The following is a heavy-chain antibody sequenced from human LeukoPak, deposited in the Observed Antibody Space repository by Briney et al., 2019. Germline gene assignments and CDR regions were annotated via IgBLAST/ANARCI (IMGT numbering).Heavy chain of an antibody. CDR3: AKDMKIGWYDGQFFDY. CDR2: ISSSSSYI. CDR1: GFTFSSYS. D-gene: IGHD2-15*01. Sequence: GGSLRLSCAASGFTFSSYSINWVRQAPGKGLEWVSSISSSSSYIYYADSVKGRFTISRDNAKNSLYLQMNSLRAEDTAVYYCAKDMKIGWYDGQFFDYWGQGTLVTVSS. V-gene: IGHV3-21*04. J-gene: IGHJ4*02.